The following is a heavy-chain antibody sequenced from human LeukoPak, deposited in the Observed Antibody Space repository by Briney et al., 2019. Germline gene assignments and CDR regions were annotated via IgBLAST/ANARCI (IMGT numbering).Heavy chain of an antibody. CDR3: AKDLGVLENAFDI. CDR1: GFTFSSYS. CDR2: ISSSSSTI. J-gene: IGHJ3*02. Sequence: GGSLRLSCAASGFTFSSYSMNWVRQAPGKGLEWVSYISSSSSTIYYADSVKGRFTISRDNSKNTLYLQMNSLRAEDTAVYYCAKDLGVLENAFDIWGQGTMVTVSS. V-gene: IGHV3-48*01. D-gene: IGHD2-8*02.